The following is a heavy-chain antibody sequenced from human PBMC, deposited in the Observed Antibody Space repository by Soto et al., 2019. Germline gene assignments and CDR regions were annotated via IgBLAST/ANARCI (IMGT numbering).Heavy chain of an antibody. J-gene: IGHJ6*02. CDR3: AKAVAGDYYYYGMDV. CDR1: GFTFSSYA. V-gene: IGHV3-23*01. Sequence: PGGSLRLSCAASGFTFSSYAMSWVRQAPGKGLEWVSAISGSGGSTYYADSVRGRFTISRDNSKNTLYLQMNSLRAEDTAVYYCAKAVAGDYYYYGMDVWGQGTKVTVSS. D-gene: IGHD6-19*01. CDR2: ISGSGGST.